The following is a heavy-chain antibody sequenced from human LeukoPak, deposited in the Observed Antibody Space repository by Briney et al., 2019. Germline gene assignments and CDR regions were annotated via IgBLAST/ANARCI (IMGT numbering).Heavy chain of an antibody. V-gene: IGHV3-7*01. CDR2: IKEDASEK. CDR3: ARLNWNYADY. Sequence: GGSLRLSCTASGFTFSLYWMTWVRQAPEKGLEWVANIKEDASEKDYVDSVKGRFTISRDNGKNSLYLQMNSLRGEVTAVYYCARLNWNYADYWGKGTLVTVSS. J-gene: IGHJ4*02. D-gene: IGHD3-3*01. CDR1: GFTFSLYW.